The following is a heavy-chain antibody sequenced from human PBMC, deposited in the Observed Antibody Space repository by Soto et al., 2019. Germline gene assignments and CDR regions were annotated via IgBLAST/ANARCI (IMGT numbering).Heavy chain of an antibody. CDR2: INWKSDI. V-gene: IGHV3-9*01. CDR1: GFTFDDNA. J-gene: IGHJ4*02. CDR3: AMSQVTGGMTTFIY. D-gene: IGHD3-16*01. Sequence: QPGGSPRLSCAVPGFTFDDNAMHWVRQAPEKGLEWVSGINWKSDIGYADSVKGRFTISRDNAENSLYLQMNSLRAEDTALYYCAMSQVTGGMTTFIYWGQGTQVTVSS.